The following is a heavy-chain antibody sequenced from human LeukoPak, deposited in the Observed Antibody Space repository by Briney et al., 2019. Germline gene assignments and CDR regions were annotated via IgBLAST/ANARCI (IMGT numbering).Heavy chain of an antibody. D-gene: IGHD2-15*01. CDR1: GFTFISYA. J-gene: IGHJ4*02. Sequence: PGGSLRLSCAASGFTFISYAMSWVRQAPGKGLEWVSSISGSGGSSTYYADSVKGRSTISRDNSKNTLYLQMNSLRAEDTAVYYCAKATCSGASCYRFDYWGQGTLVTVSS. CDR2: ISGSGGSST. V-gene: IGHV3-23*01. CDR3: AKATCSGASCYRFDY.